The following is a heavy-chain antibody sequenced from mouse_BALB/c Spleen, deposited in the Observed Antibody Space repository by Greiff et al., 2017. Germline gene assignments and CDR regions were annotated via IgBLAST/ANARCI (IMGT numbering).Heavy chain of an antibody. Sequence: EVQLVESGGGLVKPGGSLKLSCAASGFTFSSYAMSWVRQTPEKRLEWVASISSGGSTYYPDSVKGRFTISRDNARNILYLQMSSLRSEDTAMYYCARFYGNYVGYWGQGTTLAVSS. CDR2: ISSGGST. D-gene: IGHD2-1*01. V-gene: IGHV5-6-5*01. J-gene: IGHJ2*01. CDR1: GFTFSSYA. CDR3: ARFYGNYVGY.